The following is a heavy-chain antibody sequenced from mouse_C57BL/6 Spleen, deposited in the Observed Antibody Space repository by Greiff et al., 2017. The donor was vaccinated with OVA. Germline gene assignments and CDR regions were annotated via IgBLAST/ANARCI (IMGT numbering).Heavy chain of an antibody. D-gene: IGHD1-1*01. CDR3: TSSPLITTAPMDY. J-gene: IGHJ4*01. Sequence: QVQLQHSGAELVRPGASVTLSCKASGYTFTDYEMHWVKQTPVHGLEWIGAIDPETGGTAYNQKFKGKAILTADKSSSTAYMELRSLTSEDSAVYYCTSSPLITTAPMDYWGQGTSVTVSS. V-gene: IGHV1-15*01. CDR1: GYTFTDYE. CDR2: IDPETGGT.